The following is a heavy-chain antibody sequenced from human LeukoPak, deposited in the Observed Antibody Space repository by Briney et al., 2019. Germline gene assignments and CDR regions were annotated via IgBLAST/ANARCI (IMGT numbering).Heavy chain of an antibody. D-gene: IGHD2-2*01. Sequence: GGSLRLSCAGSGFTFNNYAMSWVRRAPREGLEWVSTIMIGGDGKHYADSVKGRFTISRDRSESTLYLQMNGLRADDTAVYHCVRAAPRDCSPASCSLFDTWGQGTLVTVSS. CDR1: GFTFNNYA. CDR3: VRAAPRDCSPASCSLFDT. CDR2: IMIGGDGK. V-gene: IGHV3-23*01. J-gene: IGHJ4*02.